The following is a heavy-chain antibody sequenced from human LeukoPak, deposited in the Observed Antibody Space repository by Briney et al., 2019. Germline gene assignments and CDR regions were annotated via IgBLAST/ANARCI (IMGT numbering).Heavy chain of an antibody. CDR2: INPNSGGT. Sequence: GASVKVSCKASGYTFTGYYMHWVRQAPGQGLEWMGWINPNSGGTNYAQKFQGRVTMTRDTSISTAYMELSRLRSDDAAVYYCARGRAMPRLSAFDIWGQGTMVTVSS. CDR1: GYTFTGYY. V-gene: IGHV1-2*02. CDR3: ARGRAMPRLSAFDI. J-gene: IGHJ3*02. D-gene: IGHD2-2*01.